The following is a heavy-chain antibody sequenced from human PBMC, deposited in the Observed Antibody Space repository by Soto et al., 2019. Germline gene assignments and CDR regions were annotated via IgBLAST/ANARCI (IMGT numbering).Heavy chain of an antibody. Sequence: SETLSLTCAVSGGSISSSNWWSWVRQPPGKGLEWIGEIYHSGSTNYNPSLKSRVTISVDKSKNQFSLKLSSVTAADAAVYYCARDRGSKLELDYWGQGTLVTVSS. V-gene: IGHV4-4*02. CDR1: GGSISSSNW. CDR2: IYHSGST. CDR3: ARDRGSKLELDY. D-gene: IGHD1-1*01. J-gene: IGHJ4*02.